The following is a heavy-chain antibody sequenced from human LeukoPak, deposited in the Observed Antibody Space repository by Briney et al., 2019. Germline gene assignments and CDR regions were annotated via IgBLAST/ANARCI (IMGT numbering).Heavy chain of an antibody. V-gene: IGHV4-39*01. J-gene: IGHJ4*02. CDR3: ARISIVVVPAYFDY. CDR2: IYYSGST. Sequence: PSETLSLTCTVSGGSISSSSYQWGWIRQPPGKGLAWIGSIYYSGSTYYNPSLKSRVTVSVDTPKNQFSLKLSSVTAADTAVYYCARISIVVVPAYFDYWGQGTLVTVSS. D-gene: IGHD2-2*01. CDR1: GGSISSSSYQ.